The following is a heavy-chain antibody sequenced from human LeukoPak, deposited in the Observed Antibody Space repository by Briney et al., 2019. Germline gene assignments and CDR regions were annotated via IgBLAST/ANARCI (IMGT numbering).Heavy chain of an antibody. Sequence: PGGSLRLSCAASRLTFSSYSMNWVRQAPGKGLEWVSSISSSSSYIYYADSVKGRFTISRDNAKNSLYLQMNSLRAEDTAVYYCARDLPLKITGTTHWFDPWGQGTLVTVSS. V-gene: IGHV3-21*01. CDR2: ISSSSSYI. CDR3: ARDLPLKITGTTHWFDP. J-gene: IGHJ5*02. D-gene: IGHD1-20*01. CDR1: RLTFSSYS.